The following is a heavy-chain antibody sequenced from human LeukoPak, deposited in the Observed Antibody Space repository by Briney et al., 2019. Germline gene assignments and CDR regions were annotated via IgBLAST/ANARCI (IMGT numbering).Heavy chain of an antibody. CDR1: GFVFSSYA. D-gene: IGHD4-17*01. V-gene: IGHV3-23*01. CDR2: ISFSGRTT. CDR3: AKDPNGDYIGTFDM. Sequence: PGGSLRLSCTASGFVFSSYAMSWVRQAPGKGLEWVSVISFSGRTTYFADSVQGRFSISRDNSKNTLYLQMYSLRAEDTAIYYCAKDPNGDYIGTFDMWGQGTMVTVSS. J-gene: IGHJ3*02.